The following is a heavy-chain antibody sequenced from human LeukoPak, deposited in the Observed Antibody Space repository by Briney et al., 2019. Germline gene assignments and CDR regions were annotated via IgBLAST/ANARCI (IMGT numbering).Heavy chain of an antibody. Sequence: PGGSLRLSCAASGFTFSSYGMHWVRQAPGKGLEWVAVISYDGSNKYYADSVKGRFTISRDNSKNTLYLQMNSLRAEDTAVYYCAKSGAAAGFDPWGQGTLVTVSS. CDR3: AKSGAAAGFDP. CDR1: GFTFSSYG. V-gene: IGHV3-30*18. CDR2: ISYDGSNK. D-gene: IGHD6-13*01. J-gene: IGHJ5*02.